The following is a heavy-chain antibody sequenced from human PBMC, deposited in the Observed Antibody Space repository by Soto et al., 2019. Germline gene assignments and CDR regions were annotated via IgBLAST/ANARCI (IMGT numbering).Heavy chain of an antibody. J-gene: IGHJ4*02. CDR2: INPSGGST. CDR1: GYTFTRYY. V-gene: IGHV1-46*01. D-gene: IGHD2-21*02. CDR3: ARDEVTTLDY. Sequence: ASVKVSCKASGYTFTRYYMHWVRQAPGQGLEWMGMINPSGGSTTYAESLQGRVTMTMDTSTSTAYMELRSLKSDDTAVYYCARDEVTTLDYWGQGTLVTVSS.